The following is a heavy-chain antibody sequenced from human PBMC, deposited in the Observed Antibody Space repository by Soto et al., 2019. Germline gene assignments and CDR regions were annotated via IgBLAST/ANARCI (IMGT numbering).Heavy chain of an antibody. Sequence: DVQLVESGGGLVQPGRSLRLSCAASGFTFDDYAMHWVRQAPGKGLEWVSGISWNSGSIGYADSVKGRFTISRDNAKNSLSLQMNSLRAEDTALYYCAKALSLYGMDVWGQGTTVTVSS. J-gene: IGHJ6*02. CDR1: GFTFDDYA. CDR3: AKALSLYGMDV. V-gene: IGHV3-9*01. CDR2: ISWNSGSI.